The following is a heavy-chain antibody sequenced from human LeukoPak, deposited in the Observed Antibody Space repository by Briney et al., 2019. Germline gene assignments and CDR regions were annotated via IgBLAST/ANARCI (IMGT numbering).Heavy chain of an antibody. D-gene: IGHD3-22*01. Sequence: GGSLRLSCAASGFTFSDYYMSWVRQAPGQGLEWVSYISRNGSAIYYAESVKGRFTISRDTAKSSLYLQMNSLRDEDTAVYYCASPLYYYISGYQVDYWGQGTLVTVSS. CDR2: ISRNGSAI. V-gene: IGHV3-11*01. CDR1: GFTFSDYY. J-gene: IGHJ4*02. CDR3: ASPLYYYISGYQVDY.